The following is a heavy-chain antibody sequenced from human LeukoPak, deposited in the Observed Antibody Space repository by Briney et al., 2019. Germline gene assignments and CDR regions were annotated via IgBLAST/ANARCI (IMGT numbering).Heavy chain of an antibody. CDR1: GGSISSSSYY. CDR3: ARHIYDSSGYYENLYYFDY. Sequence: SETLSLTCTVSGGSISSSSYYWGWIRQPPGKGLEWTGSIYYSGSTYYNPSLKSRVTISVDTSKNQFSLKLSSVTAADTAVYYCARHIYDSSGYYENLYYFDYWGQGTLVTVSS. CDR2: IYYSGST. J-gene: IGHJ4*02. V-gene: IGHV4-39*01. D-gene: IGHD3-22*01.